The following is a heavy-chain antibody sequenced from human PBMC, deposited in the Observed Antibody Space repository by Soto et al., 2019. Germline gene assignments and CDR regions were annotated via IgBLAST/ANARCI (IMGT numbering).Heavy chain of an antibody. V-gene: IGHV3-30-3*01. CDR2: ISYDGSNK. J-gene: IGHJ6*02. Sequence: GGSLRLSCAASGFTFSSYAMHWVRQAPGKGLEWVAVISYDGSNKYYADSVKGRFTISRDNSKNTLYLQMNSLRAEDTAVYYCAREFWAAAGTGQYYYYYGLDVWGQGTTVTVSS. CDR1: GFTFSSYA. D-gene: IGHD6-13*01. CDR3: AREFWAAAGTGQYYYYYGLDV.